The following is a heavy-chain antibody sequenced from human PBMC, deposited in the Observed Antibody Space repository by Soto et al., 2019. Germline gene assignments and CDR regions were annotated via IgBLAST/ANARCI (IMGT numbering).Heavy chain of an antibody. CDR3: AKGPAIVLVPAAMNYYGMDV. CDR1: GFTFSSFA. V-gene: IGHV3-30*18. CDR2: ISYDGSNK. D-gene: IGHD2-2*01. J-gene: IGHJ6*02. Sequence: GGSLRLSCAASGFTFSSFAMHWVRQAPGKGLEWVAVISYDGSNKYYADSVKGRFTISRDNSKNTLYLQMNSLRAEDTAVYYCAKGPAIVLVPAAMNYYGMDVWGQGTTVTVSS.